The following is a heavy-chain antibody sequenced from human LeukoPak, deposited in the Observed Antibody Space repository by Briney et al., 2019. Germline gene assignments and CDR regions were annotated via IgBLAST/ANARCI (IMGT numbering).Heavy chain of an antibody. CDR1: GFTFSSYA. CDR2: INHSGST. Sequence: PGGSLRLSCAASGFTFSSYAMSWIRQPPGKGLEWIGEINHSGSTNYSPSLKSRVSISADTSRSQVSLKLSSVTAADTAVYYCARDRGGFTYGEYYFDYWGQGSLVTVSS. D-gene: IGHD2-15*01. J-gene: IGHJ4*02. V-gene: IGHV4-34*01. CDR3: ARDRGGFTYGEYYFDY.